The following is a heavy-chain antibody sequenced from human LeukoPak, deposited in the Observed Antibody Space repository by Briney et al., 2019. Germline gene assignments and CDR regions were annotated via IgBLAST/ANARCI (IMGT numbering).Heavy chain of an antibody. D-gene: IGHD3-22*01. CDR2: IHHSGSS. CDR1: GGSIASDGYS. CDR3: ARGRNYYRGAFDI. V-gene: IGHV4-30-2*01. J-gene: IGHJ3*02. Sequence: PSETLSLTCAVSGGSIASDGYSWNWIRQPPGKGLEWIRCIHHSGSSYYNPSLKSRVTISVDTSKNQFSLKLSSVTAADTAVYYCARGRNYYRGAFDIWGQGTMVTVSS.